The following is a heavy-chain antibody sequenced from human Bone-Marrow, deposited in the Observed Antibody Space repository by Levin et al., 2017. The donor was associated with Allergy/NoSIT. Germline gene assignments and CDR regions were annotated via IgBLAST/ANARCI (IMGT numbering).Heavy chain of an antibody. Sequence: SLKISCAAFGFTFDDYAMHWVRQGPGKGLEWVSGISWNSGSRDYADSVKGRFTISIDNAKNSLYLHMNSLTVDDTAFYYCAKEAVAGTGEHDNYGMDVWGQGTTVTVSS. CDR3: AKEAVAGTGEHDNYGMDV. CDR1: GFTFDDYA. D-gene: IGHD6-19*01. J-gene: IGHJ6*02. CDR2: ISWNSGSR. V-gene: IGHV3-9*01.